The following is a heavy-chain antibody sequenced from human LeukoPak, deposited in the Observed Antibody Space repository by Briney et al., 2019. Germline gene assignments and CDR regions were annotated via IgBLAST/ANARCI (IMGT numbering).Heavy chain of an antibody. J-gene: IGHJ3*01. CDR3: AHRQLLVGATVGAFDV. D-gene: IGHD1-26*01. CDR2: IYWVDVR. CDR1: GFSLTTNGVG. V-gene: IGHV2-5*02. Sequence: SGPTLVNPTQTLTLTCTFSGFSLTTNGVGVGWIRQPPGKALEWLALIYWVDVRRYSTSLKSRLTITKDTSKNQVVLTMTNMDPVDTATYYCAHRQLLVGATVGAFDVWSQGTMVTVSS.